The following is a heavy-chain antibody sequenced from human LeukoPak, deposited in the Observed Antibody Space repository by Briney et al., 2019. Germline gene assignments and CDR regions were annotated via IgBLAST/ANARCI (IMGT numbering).Heavy chain of an antibody. Sequence: GSLRLSCAASGFTFSSYAMSWVRQAPGKGLEWVSTISGSGTSTYYADSVKGRFTISRDNSKNTLYLQMNSLRAEDTAVYYCTKRPVVVITTPYFDYWGQGTLATVSS. V-gene: IGHV3-23*01. CDR3: TKRPVVVITTPYFDY. CDR2: ISGSGTST. CDR1: GFTFSSYA. J-gene: IGHJ4*02. D-gene: IGHD3-22*01.